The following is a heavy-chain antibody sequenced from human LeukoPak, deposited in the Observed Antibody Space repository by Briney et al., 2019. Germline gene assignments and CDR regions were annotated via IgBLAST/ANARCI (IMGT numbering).Heavy chain of an antibody. J-gene: IGHJ4*02. Sequence: GESLKISCKGSGYSFTNYWIGWVRQMPGKGLEWMGISYPGDSDTRYSPSFQGQVTISVDKSISTAYLRWSSLKASDTDMYYCARHLDDYGDYYFDYWGQGTLVTVSS. CDR3: ARHLDDYGDYYFDY. D-gene: IGHD4-17*01. V-gene: IGHV5-51*01. CDR2: SYPGDSDT. CDR1: GYSFTNYW.